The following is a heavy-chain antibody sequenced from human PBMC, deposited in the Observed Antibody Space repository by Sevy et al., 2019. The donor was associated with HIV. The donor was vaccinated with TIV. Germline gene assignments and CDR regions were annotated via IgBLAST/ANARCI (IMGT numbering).Heavy chain of an antibody. CDR1: GFTFSSYS. D-gene: IGHD2-21*02. CDR3: ARTCGGDCYSRDAFDI. V-gene: IGHV3-48*02. CDR2: ISSSSSTI. Sequence: GGSLRLSCAASGFTFSSYSMNWVRQAPGKGLERVSYISSSSSTIYYADSVKGRFTISRDNAKNSLYLQMNSLRDEDTAVYYCARTCGGDCYSRDAFDIWGQGTMVTVSS. J-gene: IGHJ3*02.